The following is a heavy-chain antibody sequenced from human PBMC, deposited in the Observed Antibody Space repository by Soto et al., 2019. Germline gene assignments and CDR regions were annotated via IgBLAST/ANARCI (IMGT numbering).Heavy chain of an antibody. D-gene: IGHD6-13*01. CDR1: GFTFSSYA. CDR3: ARVKDYSSSWHLFDY. V-gene: IGHV3-30-3*01. CDR2: ISYEGSNK. J-gene: IGHJ4*02. Sequence: QVQLVESGGGVVQPGRSLRLSCAASGFTFSSYAIHWVRQAPGKGQEWVAVISYEGSNKYYADSVKGRFTISRDNSKNTLYLQMNSLRADDTAVYYCARVKDYSSSWHLFDYWGQGTLVTVSS.